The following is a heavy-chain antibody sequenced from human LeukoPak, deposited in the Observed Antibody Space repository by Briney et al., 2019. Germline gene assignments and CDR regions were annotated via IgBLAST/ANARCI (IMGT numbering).Heavy chain of an antibody. J-gene: IGHJ4*02. Sequence: PSETLSLTCAVYGGSMSSSSDYWGWIRQPPGKGLEWIGSIFYTGSTFYNPSLKSRVTISVDTSKNQFSLRLSSVTAADTAVYYCARLSRYSYGSDYWGQGNLVTVSS. CDR3: ARLSRYSYGSDY. V-gene: IGHV4-39*01. D-gene: IGHD5-18*01. CDR2: IFYTGST. CDR1: GGSMSSSSDY.